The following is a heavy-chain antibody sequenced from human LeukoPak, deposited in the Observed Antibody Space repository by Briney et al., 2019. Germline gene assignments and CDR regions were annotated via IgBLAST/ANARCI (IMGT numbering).Heavy chain of an antibody. D-gene: IGHD3-10*01. CDR1: GGSFSGYY. Sequence: SETLSLTCAVYGGSFSGYYWSWIRQPPGKGLEWIGEINHSGSTNYNPSLKSRVTISVDTSKNQFSLKLSSVTAADTAVYYCARLYYYGSGSYFYFDYWGQGTLVTVSS. CDR2: INHSGST. J-gene: IGHJ4*02. CDR3: ARLYYYGSGSYFYFDY. V-gene: IGHV4-34*01.